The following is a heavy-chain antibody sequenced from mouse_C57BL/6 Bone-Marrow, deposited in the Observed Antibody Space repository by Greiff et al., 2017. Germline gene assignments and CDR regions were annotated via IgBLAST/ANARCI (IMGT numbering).Heavy chain of an antibody. D-gene: IGHD1-3*01. CDR3: AREEVGRFEY. Sequence: EVQLQQSGPVLVKPGASVKIPCKASGYTFTDYNMDWVKQSHGQSLEWIGDINPNNGGTIYNQKFKGKATLTVAKSSSTAYMELRSLTSEDTAVYYCAREEVGRFEYWGQGTTLTVSA. V-gene: IGHV1-18*01. CDR2: INPNNGGT. J-gene: IGHJ2*01. CDR1: GYTFTDYN.